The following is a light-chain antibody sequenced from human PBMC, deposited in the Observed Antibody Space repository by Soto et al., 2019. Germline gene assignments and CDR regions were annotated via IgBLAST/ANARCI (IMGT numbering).Light chain of an antibody. CDR3: QHYNTWPWT. Sequence: EIVMTQSPATLSASPGERATLSCRASQSVNSNLAWYQQKLGQAPRVLIYGASTRATGIPARLSGSGSETEFILTISSLQSEDFAVYYCQHYNTWPWTFGQGTKVDIK. V-gene: IGKV3-15*01. CDR2: GAS. CDR1: QSVNSN. J-gene: IGKJ1*01.